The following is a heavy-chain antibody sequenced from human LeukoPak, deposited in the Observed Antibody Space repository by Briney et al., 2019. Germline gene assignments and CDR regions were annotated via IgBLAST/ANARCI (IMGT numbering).Heavy chain of an antibody. J-gene: IGHJ6*02. CDR3: AKDTITIFGVVDNYYYYYGMDV. CDR2: MSYDGSNK. V-gene: IGHV3-30*18. CDR1: GFTFSSYG. Sequence: PGRSLRLSCAASGFTFSSYGMHWVRQAPGKGLEWVAVMSYDGSNKYYADSVKGRFTISRDNSKNTLYLQMNSLRAEDTAVYYCAKDTITIFGVVDNYYYYYGMDVWGQGTTVTVSS. D-gene: IGHD3-3*01.